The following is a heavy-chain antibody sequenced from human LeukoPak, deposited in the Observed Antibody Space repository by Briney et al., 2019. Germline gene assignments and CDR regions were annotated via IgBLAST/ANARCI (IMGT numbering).Heavy chain of an antibody. CDR3: AREGRGYSFSEYYYYGMDV. J-gene: IGHJ6*02. D-gene: IGHD5-18*01. CDR2: IIPIFGTA. V-gene: IGHV1-69*01. Sequence: ASVKVSCKASGGTFSSYAISWVRQAPGQGLEWMGGIIPIFGTANYAQKFQGRVTITADESTSTAYMELSSLRSEDTAVYYCAREGRGYSFSEYYYYGMDVWGQGTTVTVSS. CDR1: GGTFSSYA.